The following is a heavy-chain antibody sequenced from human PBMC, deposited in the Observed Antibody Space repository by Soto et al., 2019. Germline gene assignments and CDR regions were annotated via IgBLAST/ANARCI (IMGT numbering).Heavy chain of an antibody. CDR1: GGSISSGDYY. J-gene: IGHJ4*02. D-gene: IGHD3-22*01. CDR3: ARVTNYYDSSGSFDY. CDR2: IYYSGST. Sequence: SETLSLTCTVSGGSISSGDYYWSWIRQPPGKGLEWIGYIYYSGSTYYNPSLKSRVTISVDTSKNQFSLKLSSVTAADTAVYYCARVTNYYDSSGSFDYWGQGTLVTVSS. V-gene: IGHV4-30-4*01.